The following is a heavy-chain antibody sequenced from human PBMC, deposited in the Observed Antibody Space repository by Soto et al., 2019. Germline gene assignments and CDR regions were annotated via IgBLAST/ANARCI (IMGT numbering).Heavy chain of an antibody. Sequence: QVQLVQSGAEVKKPGASVKVSCKASGYTFTSYDINWVRQATGQGLEWMGWMNPNSGNTGYAPKFQGTVTMTRNTSIRTAYMELSRLSSEDTTLYYRAREMTTRGMAIWGQGTTVTFSS. V-gene: IGHV1-8*01. CDR2: MNPNSGNT. CDR1: GYTFTSYD. CDR3: AREMTTRGMAI. D-gene: IGHD1-1*01. J-gene: IGHJ6*02.